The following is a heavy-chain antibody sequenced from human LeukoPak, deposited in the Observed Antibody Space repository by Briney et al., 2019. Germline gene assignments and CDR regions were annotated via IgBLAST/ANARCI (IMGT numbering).Heavy chain of an antibody. CDR2: IYTSGST. J-gene: IGHJ3*02. CDR3: ARGYYGSGSSAGHAFDI. CDR1: GGSISSGSYY. D-gene: IGHD3-10*01. V-gene: IGHV4-61*02. Sequence: SETLSLTCTVSGGSISSGSYYWSWIRQPAGKGLEWIGRIYTSGSTNYNPSLKSRVTISVDTSKNQFPLKLSSVTAADTAVYYCARGYYGSGSSAGHAFDIWGQGTMVTVSS.